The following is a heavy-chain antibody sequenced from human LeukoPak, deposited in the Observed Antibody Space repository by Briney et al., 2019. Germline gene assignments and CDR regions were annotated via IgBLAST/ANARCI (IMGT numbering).Heavy chain of an antibody. V-gene: IGHV4-59*01. J-gene: IGHJ2*01. CDR2: IYYSGST. Sequence: SETLSLTCTVSGGSISSYYWSWIRQPPGKGLEWIGYIYYSGSTNYNPSLKSRVTISVDTSKNQFSLKLSSATAADTAVYYCATARRYFDLWGRGTLVTVSS. CDR1: GGSISSYY. CDR3: ATARRYFDL.